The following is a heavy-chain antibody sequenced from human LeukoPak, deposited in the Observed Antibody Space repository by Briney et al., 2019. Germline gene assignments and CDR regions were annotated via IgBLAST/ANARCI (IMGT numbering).Heavy chain of an antibody. CDR3: VSFYETH. CDR1: GNYL. V-gene: IGHV3-74*01. Sequence: GGSLRLSCAASGNYLRHWVLQVPGKGLVWVSHINSDGSWTSYADSVKGRFTISKDNAKNTVYLQMNSLRAEDTAVYYCVSFYETHWGRGTLVTVSS. J-gene: IGHJ4*02. CDR2: INSDGSWT. D-gene: IGHD2/OR15-2a*01.